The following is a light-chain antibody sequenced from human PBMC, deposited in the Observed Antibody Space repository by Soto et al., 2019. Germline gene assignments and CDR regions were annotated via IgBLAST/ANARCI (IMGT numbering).Light chain of an antibody. CDR1: QSVTTY. Sequence: EITLTQSPATLSLSPGERASLSCRASQSVTTYLAWYQHKPGQPPRLLIYDASTSATGIQDRFSGSGSGTGFTLTIRSLAPEDFGVYYCQQRSNWPPIITFGPGTKVD. V-gene: IGKV3-11*01. CDR3: QQRSNWPPIIT. CDR2: DAS. J-gene: IGKJ3*01.